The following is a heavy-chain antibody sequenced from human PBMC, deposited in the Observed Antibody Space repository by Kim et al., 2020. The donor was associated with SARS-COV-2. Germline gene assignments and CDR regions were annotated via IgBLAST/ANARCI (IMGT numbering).Heavy chain of an antibody. Sequence: GSLRLSCAASGFTFSSYWMSWVRQAPGKGLEWVANIKQDGSEKYYVDSVKGRFTISRDNAKNSLYLQMNSLRAEDTAVYYCARLNAMVYYYYYGMDVWGQGTTVTVSS. J-gene: IGHJ6*02. CDR3: ARLNAMVYYYYYGMDV. CDR1: GFTFSSYW. V-gene: IGHV3-7*01. D-gene: IGHD5-18*01. CDR2: IKQDGSEK.